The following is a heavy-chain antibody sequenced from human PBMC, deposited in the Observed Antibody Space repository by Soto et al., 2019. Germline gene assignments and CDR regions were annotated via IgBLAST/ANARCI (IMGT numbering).Heavy chain of an antibody. CDR1: GDTFTFYS. V-gene: IGHV1-69*02. Sequence: QVQLVQSGAEVKRPGSSVKVSCKASGDTFTFYSINWVRQAPGLVLEWIGRINPILSMSNYAQRFQGRVTITADKSTSTAYMELSSLRSEDTAIYYCASSYGSGYLAFDYWGPGALVTVS. D-gene: IGHD3-10*01. J-gene: IGHJ4*02. CDR2: INPILSMS. CDR3: ASSYGSGYLAFDY.